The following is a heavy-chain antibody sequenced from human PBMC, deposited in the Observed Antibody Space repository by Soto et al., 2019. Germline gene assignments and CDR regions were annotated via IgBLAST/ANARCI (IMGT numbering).Heavy chain of an antibody. CDR3: GRGNIPVEGPDPDYLDS. V-gene: IGHV4-34*02. D-gene: IGHD2-21*01. CDR2: VTHSGST. J-gene: IGHJ4*02. Sequence: QVHLQQWGAGLLKPSETLSLTCGVYGGSLRGSYWCWIRQPPGKALEWLGKVTHSGSTTFNPSLKSRGSVSVDTSDNRFTLTVTSVTTADTAVYYCGRGNIPVEGPDPDYLDSWGQGTLVTVSS. CDR1: GGSLRGSY.